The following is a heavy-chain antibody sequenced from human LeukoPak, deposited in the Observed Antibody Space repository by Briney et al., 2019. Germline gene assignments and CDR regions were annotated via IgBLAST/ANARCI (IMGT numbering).Heavy chain of an antibody. CDR2: IYPGDPDT. CDR1: GYSFTSYW. CDR3: AGAAAANWFDP. D-gene: IGHD6-13*01. Sequence: GESLKIYCKGSGYSFTSYWIGWVRQMPGEGLEWLGIIYPGDPDTSYSPSSQGQVTISADKSISTAYLQSSSLKASATAMYYCAGAAAANWFDPWGQGTLVTVSS. J-gene: IGHJ5*02. V-gene: IGHV5-51*01.